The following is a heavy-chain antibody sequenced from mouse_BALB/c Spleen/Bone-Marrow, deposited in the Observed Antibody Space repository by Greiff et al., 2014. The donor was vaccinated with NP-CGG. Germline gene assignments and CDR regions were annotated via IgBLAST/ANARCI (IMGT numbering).Heavy chain of an antibody. CDR3: ASTAGTQYDYFAY. Sequence: QVQLKESGPELVRPGVSVKISCKGFGYIFTGYAIHWVKQSHAKTLEWIGVISSYSGNTNYNQKFKGRATMTVDKSSSTAYMELARLTSEDSAIYYCASTAGTQYDYFAYWGQGTTLTVSS. V-gene: IGHV1-67*01. CDR1: GYIFTGYA. J-gene: IGHJ2*01. CDR2: ISSYSGNT. D-gene: IGHD1-2*01.